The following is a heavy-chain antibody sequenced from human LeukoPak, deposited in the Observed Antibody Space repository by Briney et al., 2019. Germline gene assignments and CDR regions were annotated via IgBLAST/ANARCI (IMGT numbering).Heavy chain of an antibody. V-gene: IGHV4-59*01. D-gene: IGHD1-26*01. CDR3: ARFSSQLLKTGGFDS. Sequence: SETLSLTCTVSGDSISSYYWSWIRQPPGKGLEWIGYIFDSENSKYNPSLESRVIISVDTSKDQLSLKLTSVTAAGTAVYYCARFSSQLLKTGGFDSWGQGTLVTVFS. J-gene: IGHJ4*02. CDR1: GDSISSYY. CDR2: IFDSENS.